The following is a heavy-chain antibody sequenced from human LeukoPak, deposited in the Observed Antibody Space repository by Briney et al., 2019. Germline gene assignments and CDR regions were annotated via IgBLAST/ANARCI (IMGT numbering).Heavy chain of an antibody. CDR1: GFTFSSYE. CDR2: IYSGGST. J-gene: IGHJ4*02. CDR3: ARGPSGYRNT. V-gene: IGHV3-66*01. Sequence: GGSLRLSCAASGFTFSSYEMNWVRQAPGKGLEWVSLIYSGGSTYYADSVKGRFTISRDNSKNTLYLQMNSLRAEDTAVYYCARGPSGYRNTGGQGTLVTVSS. D-gene: IGHD5-12*01.